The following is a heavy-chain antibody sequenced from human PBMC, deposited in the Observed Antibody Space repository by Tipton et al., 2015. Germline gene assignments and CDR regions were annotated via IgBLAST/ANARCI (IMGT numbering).Heavy chain of an antibody. V-gene: IGHV1-69*01. Sequence: QSGAEVKKPGSSVKVSCKASGGTFSSYSITWVRQAPGQGLEWMGGIIPIFGTANYAQNFQGRVTITADESTSTAYMELSSLRSDDTAVYYCAIIAARYYFDYWGRGTLVTVSS. D-gene: IGHD6-6*01. CDR2: IIPIFGTA. CDR1: GGTFSSYS. J-gene: IGHJ4*02. CDR3: AIIAARYYFDY.